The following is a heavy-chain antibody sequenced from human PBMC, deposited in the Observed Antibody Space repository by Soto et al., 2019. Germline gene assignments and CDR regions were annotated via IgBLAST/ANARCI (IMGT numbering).Heavy chain of an antibody. Sequence: ASVKVSCKASGHTFTGYYMHWVRQAPGQGLEWMGWINPNSGGTNYAQKFQGRVTMTRDTSISTAYMELSRLRSDDTAVYYCARDMVGGYSYGLAYYYGMDVWGQGTTVTVSS. V-gene: IGHV1-2*02. D-gene: IGHD5-18*01. CDR1: GHTFTGYY. CDR2: INPNSGGT. J-gene: IGHJ6*02. CDR3: ARDMVGGYSYGLAYYYGMDV.